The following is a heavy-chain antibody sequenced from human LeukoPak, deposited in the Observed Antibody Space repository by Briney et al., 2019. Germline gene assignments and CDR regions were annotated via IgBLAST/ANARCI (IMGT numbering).Heavy chain of an antibody. CDR3: ARDYYGSGSYSGGGFDP. V-gene: IGHV4-34*01. CDR1: GGFFSGYY. D-gene: IGHD3-10*01. Sequence: PSDTLSLTCTVYGGFFSGYYWSWLRQPPGKGLEWIGEINHSGSTNYNPSLKSRVTISVDTSKNQFSLKLSSVTASDTAVYYCARDYYGSGSYSGGGFDPWGQGTLVTVSS. J-gene: IGHJ5*02. CDR2: INHSGST.